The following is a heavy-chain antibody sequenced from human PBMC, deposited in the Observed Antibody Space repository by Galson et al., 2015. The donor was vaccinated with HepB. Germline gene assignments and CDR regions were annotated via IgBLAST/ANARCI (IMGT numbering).Heavy chain of an antibody. CDR2: ISSSGGST. CDR1: GFTFSSYT. D-gene: IGHD4-23*01. CDR3: ARDHDYGGSFDY. J-gene: IGHJ4*02. V-gene: IGHV3-64*01. Sequence: SLRLSCAASGFTFSSYTIHWVRQAPGKGLEYVSTISSSGGSTNYANSVKGRFTISRDNSKNTVYLQMGSLRVEDMAIYYYARDHDYGGSFDYWGQGTLVTVSS.